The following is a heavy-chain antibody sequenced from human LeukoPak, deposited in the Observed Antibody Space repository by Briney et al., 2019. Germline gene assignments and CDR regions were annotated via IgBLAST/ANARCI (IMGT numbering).Heavy chain of an antibody. CDR2: ISYDGSNK. J-gene: IGHJ6*02. CDR3: AKGEYCSSTSCLYYYYYYGMDV. D-gene: IGHD2-2*01. Sequence: GGSLRLSCAASGFTFSSYSMNWVRQAPGKGLEWVAVISYDGSNKYYADSVKGRFTISRDNSKNTLYLQMNSLRAEDAAVYYCAKGEYCSSTSCLYYYYYYGMDVWGQGTTVTVSS. CDR1: GFTFSSYS. V-gene: IGHV3-30*18.